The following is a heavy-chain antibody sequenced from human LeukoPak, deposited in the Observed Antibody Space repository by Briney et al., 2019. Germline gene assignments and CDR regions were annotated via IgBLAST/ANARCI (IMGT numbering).Heavy chain of an antibody. CDR2: YSGSA. J-gene: IGHJ4*02. CDR3: ARETRLLWFGELSYYFDY. Sequence: YSGSANYNPSLKSRVTISVDPSKNQFSLKLSSVTAADTAVYYCARETRLLWFGELSYYFDYWGQGTLVTVSS. V-gene: IGHV4-59*01. D-gene: IGHD3-10*01.